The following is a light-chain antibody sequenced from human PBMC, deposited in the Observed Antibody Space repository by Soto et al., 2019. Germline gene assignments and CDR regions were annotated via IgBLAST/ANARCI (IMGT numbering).Light chain of an antibody. CDR2: GAS. Sequence: EIVMTQSPATLSVSPGERATLSCRASQSVNIYLAWYQQKPGQAPRLLIFGASSRATGIPARFSGSGSGTEFNLTISSLQSEDFAGYFCQQYDDWLRLTFGGGTKV. CDR3: QQYDDWLRLT. V-gene: IGKV3D-15*01. J-gene: IGKJ4*01. CDR1: QSVNIY.